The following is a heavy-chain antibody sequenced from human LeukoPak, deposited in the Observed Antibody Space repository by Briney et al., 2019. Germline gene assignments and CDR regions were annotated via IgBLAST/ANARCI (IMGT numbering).Heavy chain of an antibody. CDR2: ISSSSSYT. CDR3: ARWRFGDQSIDI. CDR1: GFTFSDYY. D-gene: IGHD3-10*01. V-gene: IGHV3-11*06. J-gene: IGHJ3*02. Sequence: GGPLRLSCAASGFTFSDYYMSWIRQAPGKGLEWVSYISSSSSYTNYADSVKGRFTISRDNAKNSLYQQMNSLRAEDTAVYYCARWRFGDQSIDIWGQGTMVTVSS.